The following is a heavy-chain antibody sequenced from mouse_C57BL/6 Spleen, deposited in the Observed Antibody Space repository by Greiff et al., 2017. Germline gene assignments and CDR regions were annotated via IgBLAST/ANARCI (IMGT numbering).Heavy chain of an antibody. CDR2: IDPSDSET. CDR1: GYTFTSYW. CDR3: ARGGNDYDGYYYAMDY. Sequence: QVQLQQPGAELVRPGSSVKLSCKASGYTFTSYWMHWVKQRPIQGLEWIGNIDPSDSETHYNQKFKDKATLTVDKSSSTAYMQLSSLTSEDAAVYYGARGGNDYDGYYYAMDYWGQGTSVTVSS. J-gene: IGHJ4*01. D-gene: IGHD2-4*01. V-gene: IGHV1-52*01.